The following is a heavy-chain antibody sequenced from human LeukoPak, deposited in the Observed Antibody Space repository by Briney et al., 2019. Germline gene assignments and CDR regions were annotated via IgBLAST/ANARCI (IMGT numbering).Heavy chain of an antibody. D-gene: IGHD3-10*01. Sequence: AETLSLTCTVSGGSISRYYWSWIRQPPGKGLEWIGYIYYSGSTNYNPSLKSRVTISVDTSKNQFSLKLSSVTAADTAVYYCARAGAYYGSGSYYFDYWGQGTLVTVSS. CDR3: ARAGAYYGSGSYYFDY. J-gene: IGHJ4*02. CDR2: IYYSGST. CDR1: GGSISRYY. V-gene: IGHV4-59*01.